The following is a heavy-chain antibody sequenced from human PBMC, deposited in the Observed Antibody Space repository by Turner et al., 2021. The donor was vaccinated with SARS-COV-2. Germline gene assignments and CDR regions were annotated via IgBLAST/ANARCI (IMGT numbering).Heavy chain of an antibody. Sequence: QVQLVQSGAEVKKPGSSVKVSCKASGGTFNTYAISWVRQAPGQGPEWMGGIIPIFGTANYAQKFQGRVTITADESTSTAYMELSSLRSEDTAVYYCARARGVDYYDSSGQRFDPWGQGTLVTVSS. CDR3: ARARGVDYYDSSGQRFDP. CDR2: IIPIFGTA. CDR1: GGTFNTYA. V-gene: IGHV1-69*01. D-gene: IGHD3-22*01. J-gene: IGHJ5*02.